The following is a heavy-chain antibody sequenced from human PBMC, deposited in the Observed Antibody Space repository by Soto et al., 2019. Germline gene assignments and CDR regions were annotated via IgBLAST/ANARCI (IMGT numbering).Heavy chain of an antibody. V-gene: IGHV4-30-4*01. CDR2: IYYSGST. D-gene: IGHD2-15*01. CDR3: ARVRGRLLRFDP. CDR1: GGSISSGDYY. Sequence: SETLSLTCTFSGGSISSGDYYLSWIRQPPGKGLEWIGYIYYSGSTNYNPSLKSRVTISVDTSKNQFSLKLSSVTAADTAVYYCARVRGRLLRFDPWGQGTLVTVS. J-gene: IGHJ5*02.